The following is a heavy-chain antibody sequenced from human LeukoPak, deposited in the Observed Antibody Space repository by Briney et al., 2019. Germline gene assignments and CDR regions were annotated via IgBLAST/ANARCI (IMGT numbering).Heavy chain of an antibody. J-gene: IGHJ4*02. CDR1: GFTFSSYW. D-gene: IGHD1-7*01. Sequence: GGSLRLSCAASGFTFSSYWMHWVRQAPGKGLVWVSSINSDGSSTSYADSVKGRFTISRDNAKNTLYLQMNSLRVEDTAVYYCAKEGKTRNWNYYQAKPVYWGQGTLVTVSS. CDR2: INSDGSST. CDR3: AKEGKTRNWNYYQAKPVY. V-gene: IGHV3-74*01.